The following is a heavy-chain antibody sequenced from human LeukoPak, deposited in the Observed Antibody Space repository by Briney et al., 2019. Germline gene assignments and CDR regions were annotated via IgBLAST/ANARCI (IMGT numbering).Heavy chain of an antibody. Sequence: GGSLRLSCPTSGFTFSSYTMNWVRQAPGKGLEWVSGISDSGGSTYYTDSVKGRFTISRDNSKNTLYLQMNSLRAEDTAVYFCAKGRSSGWCLDCWGQGTLVTVSS. V-gene: IGHV3-23*01. CDR2: ISDSGGST. CDR1: GFTFSSYT. CDR3: AKGRSSGWCLDC. J-gene: IGHJ4*02. D-gene: IGHD6-19*01.